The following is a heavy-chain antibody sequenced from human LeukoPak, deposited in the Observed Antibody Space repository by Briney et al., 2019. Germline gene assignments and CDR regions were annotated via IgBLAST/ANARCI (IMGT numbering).Heavy chain of an antibody. J-gene: IGHJ5*02. CDR1: GGSISSYY. V-gene: IGHV4-59*01. D-gene: IGHD4-23*01. CDR3: ARIQLLPRNWFDP. CDR2: IYYSGST. Sequence: SEALSLTCTVSGGSISSYYWSWIRQPPGKGLEWIGYIYYSGSTNYNPSLKSRVTISVDTSKNQFSLKLSSVTAADTAVYYCARIQLLPRNWFDPWGQGTLVTVSS.